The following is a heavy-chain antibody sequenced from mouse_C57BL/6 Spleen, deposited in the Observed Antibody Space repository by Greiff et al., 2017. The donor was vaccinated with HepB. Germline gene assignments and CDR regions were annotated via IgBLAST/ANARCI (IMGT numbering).Heavy chain of an antibody. CDR3: ARYYGSSYGYFDV. D-gene: IGHD1-1*01. CDR2: INPGSGGT. Sequence: VQLQQSGAELVRPGTSVKVSCKASGYSFTNYLIEWVKQRPGQGLEWIGVINPGSGGTNYNEKFKGKATLTADKSSSTAYMQLISLTSEDSAVYFCARYYGSSYGYFDVWGTGTTVTVSS. V-gene: IGHV1-54*01. J-gene: IGHJ1*03. CDR1: GYSFTNYL.